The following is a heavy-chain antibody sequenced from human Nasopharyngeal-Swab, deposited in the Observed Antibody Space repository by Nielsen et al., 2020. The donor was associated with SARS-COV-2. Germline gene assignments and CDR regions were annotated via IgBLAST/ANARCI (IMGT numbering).Heavy chain of an antibody. CDR1: GYTFTSYD. Sequence: ASVKVSCKASGYTFTSYDINWVRQASGQGLEWMGWMKPNNGNTDYAQKFQGRVSMTRNTSISTAYMELSSLRSEDTAVYYCVRGDSYGASWYFDLWGRGTLVTVSS. V-gene: IGHV1-8*01. D-gene: IGHD5-18*01. CDR3: VRGDSYGASWYFDL. J-gene: IGHJ2*01. CDR2: MKPNNGNT.